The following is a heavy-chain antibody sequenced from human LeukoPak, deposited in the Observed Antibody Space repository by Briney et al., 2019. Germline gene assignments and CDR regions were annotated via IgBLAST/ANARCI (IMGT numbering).Heavy chain of an antibody. Sequence: ASVKVSCKASGYTFTSYGISWVRQAPGQGLEWMGWISAYNGNTNYAQKLQGRVTMTTDTSTSTAYMELRSLRSDDTAVYYCARGKTLWFGELLSTPFDYWGQGTLVTVPS. J-gene: IGHJ4*02. CDR3: ARGKTLWFGELLSTPFDY. CDR1: GYTFTSYG. V-gene: IGHV1-18*01. CDR2: ISAYNGNT. D-gene: IGHD3-10*01.